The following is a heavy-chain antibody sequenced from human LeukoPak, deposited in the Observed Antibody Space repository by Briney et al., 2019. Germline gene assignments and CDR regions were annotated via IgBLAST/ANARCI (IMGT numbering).Heavy chain of an antibody. CDR1: GFTFSSYG. D-gene: IGHD6-19*01. CDR3: AKDPRGSGWYGYFGY. Sequence: PGGSLRLSCAASGFTFSSYGMDWVRQAPGKGLEWVAVISYDGSNKYYADSVKGRFTISRDNSKNTLYLQMNSLRAEDTAVYYCAKDPRGSGWYGYFGYWGQGTLVTVSS. V-gene: IGHV3-30*18. CDR2: ISYDGSNK. J-gene: IGHJ4*02.